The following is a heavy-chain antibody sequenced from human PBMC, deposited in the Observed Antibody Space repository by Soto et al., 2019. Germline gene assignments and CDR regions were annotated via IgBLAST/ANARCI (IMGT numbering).Heavy chain of an antibody. CDR1: GFAFSSYV. V-gene: IGHV3-23*01. J-gene: IGHJ4*02. CDR2: ITGSGDTT. Sequence: EVQLLVSGGDLVQPGGSLRLSCAASGFAFSSYVMSWLRQAPGKGLEWVSGITGSGDTTYYADSVKGRFTISRDNSNKIRYLQLNSLRAEDSAIYYCAKDLYVFDYWGQGTLVTVSS. CDR3: AKDLYVFDY. D-gene: IGHD2-2*02.